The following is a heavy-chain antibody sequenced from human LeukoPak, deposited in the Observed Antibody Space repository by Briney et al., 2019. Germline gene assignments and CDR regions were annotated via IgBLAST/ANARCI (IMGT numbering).Heavy chain of an antibody. CDR1: GYTFTGYY. CDR3: ARAIDIVVVVAATYPDAFDI. D-gene: IGHD2-15*01. CDR2: INPNSGGT. J-gene: IGHJ3*02. V-gene: IGHV1-2*02. Sequence: ASVKVSCKASGYTFTGYYMHWVRQAPGQGLEWMGWINPNSGGTNYAQKFQGRVTMTRDTSISTAYMELSRLRSDDTAVYYCARAIDIVVVVAATYPDAFDIWGQGTMVTVSS.